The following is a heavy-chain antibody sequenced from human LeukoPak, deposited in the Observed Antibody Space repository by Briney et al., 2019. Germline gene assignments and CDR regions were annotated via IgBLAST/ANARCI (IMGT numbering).Heavy chain of an antibody. V-gene: IGHV3-74*01. D-gene: IGHD4-23*01. CDR1: GFTFRSYW. CDR2: VNTDGSST. Sequence: PGGSLRLSCAASGFTFRSYWMHWVRQAPGKGLVWVSGVNTDGSSTGYADSMKGRFTISRDNAKNTLFLQMNSLRAEDTAVYYCYGANAEHWGQGTLVTVSS. CDR3: YGANAEH. J-gene: IGHJ1*01.